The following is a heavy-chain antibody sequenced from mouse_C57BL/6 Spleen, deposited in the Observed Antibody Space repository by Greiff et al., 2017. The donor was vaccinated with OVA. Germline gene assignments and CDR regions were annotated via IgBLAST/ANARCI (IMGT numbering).Heavy chain of an antibody. Sequence: VQLQQSGPALVKPGASVKLSCKASGYTFTDYNMHWVKQSPGQSLEWIGYINPNNGGTSYNQKFKGKATLTVNKSSSTAYMELRSLTSEDSAVYDCARSYYYGSHWYFDVWGTGTTVTVSA. J-gene: IGHJ1*03. CDR2: INPNNGGT. V-gene: IGHV1-22*01. CDR1: GYTFTDYN. D-gene: IGHD1-1*01. CDR3: ARSYYYGSHWYFDV.